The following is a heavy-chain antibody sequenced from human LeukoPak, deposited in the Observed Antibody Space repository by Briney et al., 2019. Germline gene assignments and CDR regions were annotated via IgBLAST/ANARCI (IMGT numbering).Heavy chain of an antibody. CDR1: GFTFSSYS. CDR2: IGSSSSYI. Sequence: GGSLRLSCAASGFTFSSYSMNWVRQAPGKGLEWVSSIGSSSSYIYYADSVKGRFTISRDNAKNSLYLQMNSLRAEDTAVYYCARDRTPDIVVVPAAPNGMDVWGQGTTVTVSS. CDR3: ARDRTPDIVVVPAAPNGMDV. J-gene: IGHJ6*02. V-gene: IGHV3-21*01. D-gene: IGHD2-2*01.